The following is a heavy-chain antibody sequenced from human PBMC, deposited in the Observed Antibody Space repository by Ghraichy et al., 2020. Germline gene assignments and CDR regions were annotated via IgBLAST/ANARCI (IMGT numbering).Heavy chain of an antibody. CDR2: IYYTGST. CDR1: GGSISSGGHY. J-gene: IGHJ5*02. CDR3: ARDGFCSSTSCYGTWWFDP. D-gene: IGHD2-2*03. V-gene: IGHV4-31*03. Sequence: SETLSLTCTVSGGSISSGGHYWSWIRQHPGKGLEWIGYIYYTGSTSYDPSLKSRVTISVATSKNQFSLKLSSVTAADTAVYYCARDGFCSSTSCYGTWWFDPWGQGTLVTVSS.